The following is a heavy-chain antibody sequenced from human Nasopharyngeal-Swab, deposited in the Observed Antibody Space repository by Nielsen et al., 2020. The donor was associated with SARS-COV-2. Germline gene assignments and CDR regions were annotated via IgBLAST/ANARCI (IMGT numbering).Heavy chain of an antibody. V-gene: IGHV3-48*02. J-gene: IGHJ4*02. CDR2: ITSSSSTR. CDR1: GFAFSDYS. CDR3: ARDGYDILTGYYKRGYYFDY. D-gene: IGHD3-9*01. Sequence: GESLKISCAASGFAFSDYSMDWVRQAPGKGLEWVSYITSSSSTRYYADSVKGRFTVSRDNAKNSLYLQMSSLRDEDTAVYYCARDGYDILTGYYKRGYYFDYWGQGTLVTVSS.